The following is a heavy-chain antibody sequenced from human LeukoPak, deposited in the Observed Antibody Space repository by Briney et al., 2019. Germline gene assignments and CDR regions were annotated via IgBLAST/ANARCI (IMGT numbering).Heavy chain of an antibody. J-gene: IGHJ4*02. D-gene: IGHD4-23*01. Sequence: PGWSLRLSCAAPGFSFSGYGMHWVRQAPAKGLEWVAYIQHDGSNQQYADSVKGRFTISRDNAKNSLYLQMNSLRAEDTAVYFCACRRWKTSAVDYWGQGTLVTVSS. V-gene: IGHV3-30*02. CDR2: IQHDGSNQ. CDR1: GFSFSGYG. CDR3: ACRRWKTSAVDY.